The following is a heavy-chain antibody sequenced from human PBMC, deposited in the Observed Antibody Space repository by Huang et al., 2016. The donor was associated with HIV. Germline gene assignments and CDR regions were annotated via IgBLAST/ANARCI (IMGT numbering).Heavy chain of an antibody. CDR3: AKDVGSGYDLGYYYGMDV. J-gene: IGHJ6*02. V-gene: IGHV3-9*01. D-gene: IGHD6-25*01. CDR2: ISCNSGSR. CDR1: GFIFDDYA. Sequence: EVQLVESGGGLVQPGRSLRLSCAASGFIFDDYAIHWVRQAAGKCLEWVSGISCNSGSRGYADSGKGRFTISRDNAKNSLYLQMNSLRIEDTALYYCAKDVGSGYDLGYYYGMDVWGQGTTVTVSS.